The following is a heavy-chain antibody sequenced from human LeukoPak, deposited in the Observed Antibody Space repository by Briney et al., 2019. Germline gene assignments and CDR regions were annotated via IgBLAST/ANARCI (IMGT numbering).Heavy chain of an antibody. CDR1: GGSISSGSYY. Sequence: PSQTLSLTCTVSGGSISSGSYYWGWVRQPPGKGLEWIGHIYYSGSTYYNPSLKSRVTISVDTSKNQFSLKVHSVTAADTAVYYCARRRVTPQYGWFDPWGQGTLVTVSS. V-gene: IGHV4-39*01. D-gene: IGHD2-21*02. CDR2: IYYSGST. J-gene: IGHJ5*02. CDR3: ARRRVTPQYGWFDP.